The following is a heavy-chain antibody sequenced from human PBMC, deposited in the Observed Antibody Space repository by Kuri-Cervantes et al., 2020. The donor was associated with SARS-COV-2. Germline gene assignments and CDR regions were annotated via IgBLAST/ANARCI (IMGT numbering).Heavy chain of an antibody. CDR3: ARQGANLDY. J-gene: IGHJ4*02. Sequence: LRLSCTVSGGSLSSGDYYWSWIRQPPGKGLEWIGEINHSGSTNYNPSLKSRVTISVDTSKNQFSLKLSSVTAADTAVYYCARQGANLDYWGQGTLVTVSS. D-gene: IGHD5-12*01. CDR1: GGSLSSGDYY. CDR2: INHSGST. V-gene: IGHV4-30-4*08.